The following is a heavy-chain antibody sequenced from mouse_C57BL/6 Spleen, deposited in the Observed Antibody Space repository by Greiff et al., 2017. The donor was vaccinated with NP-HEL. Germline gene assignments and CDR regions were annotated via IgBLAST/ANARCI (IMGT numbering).Heavy chain of an antibody. D-gene: IGHD2-14*01. CDR2: INPSSGYT. CDR3: GRGGYQYFGG. CDR1: GYTFTSYT. J-gene: IGHJ1*03. Sequence: QVQLKQSGAELARPGASVKMSCKASGYTFTSYTMHWVKQRPGQGLEWIGYINPSSGYTKYNQKFKDKATLTADKSSSTAYMQLSSLTSEDSAVYFCGRGGYQYFGGWGTRTTVTVS. V-gene: IGHV1-4*01.